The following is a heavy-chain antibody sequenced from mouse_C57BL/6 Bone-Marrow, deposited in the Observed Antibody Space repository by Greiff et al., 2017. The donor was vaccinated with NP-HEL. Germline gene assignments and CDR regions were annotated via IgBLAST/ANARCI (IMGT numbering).Heavy chain of an antibody. V-gene: IGHV5-6*01. CDR1: GFTFSSYG. Sequence: EVKVVESGGDLVKPGGSLKLSCAASGFTFSSYGMSWVRQTPDKRLEWVATISSGGSYTYYPDSVKGRFTISRDNAKNTLYLQMSSLKSEDTAMYYCARQGSKGYWGQGTTLTVSS. CDR2: ISSGGSYT. CDR3: ARQGSKGY. J-gene: IGHJ2*01. D-gene: IGHD1-3*01.